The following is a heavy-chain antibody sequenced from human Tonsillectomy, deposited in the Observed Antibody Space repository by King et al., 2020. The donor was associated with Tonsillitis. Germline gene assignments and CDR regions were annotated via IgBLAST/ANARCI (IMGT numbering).Heavy chain of an antibody. CDR2: INHSGST. CDR3: ARPGIPSFRSWFDP. D-gene: IGHD3-16*02. CDR1: GGSFSGYY. J-gene: IGHJ5*02. Sequence: VQLQQWGAGLLKPSETLSLTCAVYGGSFSGYYWSWIRQPPGKGLEWIGEINHSGSTNYNPSLKSRVTISVDTSKNQFSLKLSSVTAADTAVYYSARPGIPSFRSWFDPWGQGTLVTVSS. V-gene: IGHV4-34*01.